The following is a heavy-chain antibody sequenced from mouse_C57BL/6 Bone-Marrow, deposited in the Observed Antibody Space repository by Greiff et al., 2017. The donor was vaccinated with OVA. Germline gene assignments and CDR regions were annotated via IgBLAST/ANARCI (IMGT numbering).Heavy chain of an antibody. CDR1: GYSITSGYY. J-gene: IGHJ2*01. CDR2: IRYDGST. CDR3: AREITTVVGPYFDY. V-gene: IGHV3-6*01. Sequence: EVQLQQSGPGLVKPSPSLSLTCSVTGYSITSGYYWSWIQQFPGNLLELVGYIRYDGSTNYNPSLKNQISITRDTSTNQFFLKLNSVTTEDTAAYYCAREITTVVGPYFDYWGQGTTLTVSS. D-gene: IGHD1-1*01.